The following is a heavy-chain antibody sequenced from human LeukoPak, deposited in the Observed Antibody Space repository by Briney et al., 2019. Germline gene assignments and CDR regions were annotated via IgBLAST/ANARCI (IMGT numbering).Heavy chain of an antibody. D-gene: IGHD2-21*02. J-gene: IGHJ4*02. V-gene: IGHV4-4*02. CDR3: ARGPPYIVVVTAIGFFDS. Sequence: SETLSLTCAVSGDSISSSNWWSWVRQPPGKGLEWIGEIYHSGSTNYNPSLKSRVTISVDRSKNQFSLELSSVTAADTAAYYCARGPPYIVVVTAIGFFDSWGQGTLVTVSS. CDR1: GDSISSSNW. CDR2: IYHSGST.